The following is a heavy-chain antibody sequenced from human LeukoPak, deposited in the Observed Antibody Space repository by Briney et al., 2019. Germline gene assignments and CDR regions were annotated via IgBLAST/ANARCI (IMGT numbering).Heavy chain of an antibody. J-gene: IGHJ4*02. V-gene: IGHV3-21*01. CDR1: GFTISSYS. CDR2: ISSSSNYI. D-gene: IGHD2/OR15-2a*01. CDR3: TRKGSQWDFLVDY. Sequence: GGSLRLSCAASGFTISSYSMNWVRQAPGKGLEWVSSISSSSNYIYYADSVKGRFTISGDNSENSLYLQMDSLTAEDTAVYYCTRKGSQWDFLVDYWGQGTRVAVSP.